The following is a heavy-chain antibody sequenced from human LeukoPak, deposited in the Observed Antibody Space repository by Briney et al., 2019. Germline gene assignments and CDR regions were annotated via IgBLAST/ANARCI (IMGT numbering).Heavy chain of an antibody. D-gene: IGHD4-11*01. Sequence: PGGSLRLSCVASGFTLSNYDMSWVRQAPGKGLAWVSAISGRGGRTYYADSVKGRFTISRDNPKNTLYLQMNSLRAEDTAVSYCANNDYNNPEGWGQGTLVTVSS. CDR3: ANNDYNNPEG. CDR1: GFTLSNYD. J-gene: IGHJ4*02. CDR2: ISGRGGRT. V-gene: IGHV3-23*01.